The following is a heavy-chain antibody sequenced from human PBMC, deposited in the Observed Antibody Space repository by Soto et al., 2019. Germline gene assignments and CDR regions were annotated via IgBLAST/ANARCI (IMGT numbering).Heavy chain of an antibody. CDR2: IYSGGST. CDR3: ARDALSSSLTHYYFDY. D-gene: IGHD6-6*01. Sequence: GGSLRLSCAASGFTVSSNYMSWVRQAPGKGLEWVSVIYSGGSTYYTDSVKGRFTISRDNSKNTLYLQMNSLRAEDTAVYYCARDALSSSLTHYYFDYWGQGTLVTVSS. CDR1: GFTVSSNY. V-gene: IGHV3-66*02. J-gene: IGHJ4*02.